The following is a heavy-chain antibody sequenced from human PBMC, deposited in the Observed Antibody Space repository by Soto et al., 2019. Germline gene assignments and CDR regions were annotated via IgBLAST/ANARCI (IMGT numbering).Heavy chain of an antibody. CDR2: ISAYNGNT. J-gene: IGHJ4*02. Sequence: QVQLVPSGAEVKKPGASVKVSCKASGYTFTSYGISWVRQAPGQGLERMGWISAYNGNTNYAQKLQGRGTMTTDTSTSTGYMERRKLKSDDTAAYYCARDDVEGAYFFDYWGQGTLVTVSS. D-gene: IGHD1-26*01. CDR1: GYTFTSYG. CDR3: ARDDVEGAYFFDY. V-gene: IGHV1-18*01.